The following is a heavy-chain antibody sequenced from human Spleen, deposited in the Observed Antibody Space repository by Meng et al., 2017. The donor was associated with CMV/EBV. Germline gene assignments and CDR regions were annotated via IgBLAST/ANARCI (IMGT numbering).Heavy chain of an antibody. J-gene: IGHJ6*02. V-gene: IGHV3-20*04. CDR2: INWNGGST. CDR3: ARVRVTYYESWSGAYGMDV. CDR1: GFTFDAYG. D-gene: IGHD3-3*01. Sequence: GESLKISCAASGFTFDAYGMSWVRQAPGKGLEWVSGINWNGGSTGYADSVKGRFTISRDNAKNSQYLQMNSLRVEDTAVYYCARVRVTYYESWSGAYGMDVWGQGATVTVSS.